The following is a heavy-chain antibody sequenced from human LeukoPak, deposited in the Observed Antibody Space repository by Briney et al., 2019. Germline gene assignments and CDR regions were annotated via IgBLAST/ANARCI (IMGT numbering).Heavy chain of an antibody. CDR1: GVSISSYY. V-gene: IGHV4-59*08. CDR3: ARLGSSSWLDY. Sequence: SETLSLTCTVSGVSISSYYWSWIRQPPGKGLEWIGYIYYSGSTNYNPSLKSRVTISVDTSKNQFSLKLSSVTAADTAVYYCARLGSSSWLDYWGQGTLVSVFS. CDR2: IYYSGST. D-gene: IGHD6-13*01. J-gene: IGHJ4*02.